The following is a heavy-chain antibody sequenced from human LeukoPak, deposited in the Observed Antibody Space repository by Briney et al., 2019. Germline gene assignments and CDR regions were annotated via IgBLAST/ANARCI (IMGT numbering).Heavy chain of an antibody. CDR2: ISHDGII. CDR1: GFTFSSYV. D-gene: IGHD5-24*01. J-gene: IGHJ4*02. CDR3: ARDWVYKIDY. V-gene: IGHV3-74*01. Sequence: GGSLRLSCETAGFTFSSYVMHWVRRTPGKGLVWVSRISHDGIISYADSVKGRFTISRDNTKNTLILQMNSLRVEDTAVYYCARDWVYKIDYWGRGTLVTVSS.